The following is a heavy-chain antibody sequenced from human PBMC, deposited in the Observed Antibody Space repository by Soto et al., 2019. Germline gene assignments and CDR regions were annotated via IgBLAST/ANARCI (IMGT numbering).Heavy chain of an antibody. J-gene: IGHJ3*02. V-gene: IGHV1-18*01. CDR2: ISAYNGNT. D-gene: IGHD3-16*01. CDR1: GYTFTSYG. CDR3: ARDLGPPYDYIAHAFDI. Sequence: QVPLVQSGAEVKKPGASVKVSCKASGYTFTSYGISWVRQAPGQGLEWMGWISAYNGNTNYAQKLQSRVTMTTDETTSTVCVDLRSLRSDHTAVYYCARDLGPPYDYIAHAFDIWGQGTMVTVS.